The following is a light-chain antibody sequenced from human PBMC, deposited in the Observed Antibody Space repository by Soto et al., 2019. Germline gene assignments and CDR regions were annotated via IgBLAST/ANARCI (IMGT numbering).Light chain of an antibody. Sequence: QSVLTQPPSVPGAPGQRVTISCTGSGSNIGAGSDVYWYQQLPGTAPKLMISEVNNRPSGVSNRFSGSKSGNTAYLTISGLQVEDEAEYFCFSFTTTSTHVFGTGTKVTVL. CDR1: GSNIGAGSD. V-gene: IGLV1-40*01. CDR2: EVN. J-gene: IGLJ1*01. CDR3: FSFTTTSTHV.